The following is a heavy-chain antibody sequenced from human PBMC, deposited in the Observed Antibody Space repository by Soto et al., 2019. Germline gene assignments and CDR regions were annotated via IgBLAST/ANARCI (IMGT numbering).Heavy chain of an antibody. J-gene: IGHJ4*01. Sequence: GGSLRLSCAASGFTFSSSSMNWVRQAPGKGLEWVSSISSSSSYIYYADSVKGRFTISRDNAKSSRYLQMNSLRAEDTAVYYCALYYYDSSGYYYFYYWGHGTLVTVSS. CDR1: GFTFSSSS. CDR3: ALYYYDSSGYYYFYY. V-gene: IGHV3-21*01. CDR2: ISSSSSYI. D-gene: IGHD3-22*01.